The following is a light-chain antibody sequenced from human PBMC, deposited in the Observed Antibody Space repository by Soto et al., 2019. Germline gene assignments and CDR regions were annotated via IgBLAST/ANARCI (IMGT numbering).Light chain of an antibody. J-gene: IGKJ5*01. CDR2: GAY. V-gene: IGKV3-20*01. Sequence: EIVLTQSPGTLSLSPGERATLSCRASQSVSSSYLAWYQQKPGQAPRLLIYGAYSRATGIPDRFSGSGSGTDFTLTIRSLQPEDFATYYCKQSYSTPITFGQGTRLEIK. CDR3: KQSYSTPIT. CDR1: QSVSSSY.